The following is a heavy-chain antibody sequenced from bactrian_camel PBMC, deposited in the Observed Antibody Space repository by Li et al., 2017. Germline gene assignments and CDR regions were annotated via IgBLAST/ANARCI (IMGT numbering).Heavy chain of an antibody. D-gene: IGHD4*01. J-gene: IGHJ4*01. CDR2: IDTRGSV. Sequence: HVQLVESGGGLVQDGGSLRLSCVASENSAKTTCMAWYRQPPGKSREGAAAIDTRGSVTIADSVKGRFSISRDDAKNTVYLRMNSLKPEDTAMYYCKAVAFGAQWCDGGWGQGTQVTVS. CDR1: ENSAKTTC. V-gene: IGHV3S53*01. CDR3: KAVAFGAQWCDGG.